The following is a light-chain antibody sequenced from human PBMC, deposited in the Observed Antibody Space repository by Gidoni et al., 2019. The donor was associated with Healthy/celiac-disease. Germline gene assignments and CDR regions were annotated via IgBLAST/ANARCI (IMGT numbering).Light chain of an antibody. CDR1: QSVSSY. CDR3: QQRSNWPS. J-gene: IGKJ4*01. V-gene: IGKV3-11*01. Sequence: IVFTPSPATLSLSPGERATLSCSASQSVSSYLAWYQQKPGQAPRLLIYDASNRATGIPARFSGSGSGTDFTLTISSLEPEDFAVYYCQQRSNWPSFGGXTKVEIK. CDR2: DAS.